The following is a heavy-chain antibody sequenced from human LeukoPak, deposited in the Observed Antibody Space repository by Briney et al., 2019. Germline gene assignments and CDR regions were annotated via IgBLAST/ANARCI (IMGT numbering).Heavy chain of an antibody. CDR3: ARESQLVRALDY. CDR2: IIPILGIA. D-gene: IGHD6-13*01. CDR1: GGTFSSYA. J-gene: IGHJ4*02. Sequence: EASVKVSCKASGGTFSSYAISWVRQAPGQGLEWVGRIIPILGIANYAQKFQGRVTITADKSTSTAYMELSSLRSEDTAVYYCARESQLVRALDYWGQGTLVTVSS. V-gene: IGHV1-69*04.